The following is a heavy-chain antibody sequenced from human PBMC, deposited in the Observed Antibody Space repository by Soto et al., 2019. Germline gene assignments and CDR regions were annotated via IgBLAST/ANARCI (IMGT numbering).Heavy chain of an antibody. J-gene: IGHJ4*02. CDR1: GFTFSRYA. CDR2: ISGSVGST. Sequence: PGGSLRLSCAASGFTFSRYAMSWVRQAPGKGLEWFSSISGSVGSTYYADSVKGRFTISRDNSKYTLYLQMNSLRAEDSAVYYCAKEPRTIVVVPAASTDWGQGTLVTVSS. CDR3: AKEPRTIVVVPAASTD. D-gene: IGHD2-2*01. V-gene: IGHV3-23*01.